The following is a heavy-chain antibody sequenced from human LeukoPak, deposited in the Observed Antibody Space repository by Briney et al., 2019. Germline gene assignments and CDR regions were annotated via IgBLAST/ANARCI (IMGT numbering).Heavy chain of an antibody. D-gene: IGHD6-19*01. J-gene: IGHJ4*02. CDR1: GFTVSSNY. CDR2: INSGGGT. Sequence: GGSLGLSCAASGFTVSSNYMGWVRQAPGKGLEWVSYINSGGGTNHADSVKGRFTISRDNSKNTLYLQMNSLRVEDTAVYYCARVSSDSNGWYHFDYWGQGTLVTVSS. V-gene: IGHV3-53*01. CDR3: ARVSSDSNGWYHFDY.